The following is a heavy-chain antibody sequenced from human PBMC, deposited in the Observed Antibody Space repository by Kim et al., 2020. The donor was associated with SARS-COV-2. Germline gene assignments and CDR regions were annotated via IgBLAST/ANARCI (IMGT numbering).Heavy chain of an antibody. D-gene: IGHD3-16*01. J-gene: IGHJ4*02. V-gene: IGHV3-23*01. CDR3: EGSPLSLGAYFDY. Sequence: ADSGKGRFTISRDNCKNTLYLQMNSLRAEDTAVYYCEGSPLSLGAYFDYWGQGTLVTVSS.